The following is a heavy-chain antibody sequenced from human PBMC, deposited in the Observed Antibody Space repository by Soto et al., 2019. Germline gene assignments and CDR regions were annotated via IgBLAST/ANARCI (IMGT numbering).Heavy chain of an antibody. D-gene: IGHD1-1*01. CDR1: GYTFTSYG. CDR2: ISAHNGNT. J-gene: IGHJ4*02. V-gene: IGHV1-18*01. CDR3: ARGRYGDY. Sequence: QVHLVQSGAEVKKPGASVKVSCKASGYTFTSYGITWVRQAPGQGLEWRGWISAHNGNTDYAQKLQGRVIVTRDPSTSSAYMELRSLRSDDTAVYYCARGRYGDYWGQGALVTVSS.